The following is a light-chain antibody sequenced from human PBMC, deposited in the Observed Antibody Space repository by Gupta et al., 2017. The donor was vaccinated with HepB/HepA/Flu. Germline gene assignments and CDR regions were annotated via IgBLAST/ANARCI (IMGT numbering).Light chain of an antibody. CDR2: DVS. V-gene: IGLV2-14*03. CDR1: SSDVGGYNY. J-gene: IGLJ3*02. CDR3: SSYTSSSTWV. Sequence: QSALTQPASVSGSPGQSLTISCTGTSSDVGGYNYVSWYQQHPGKAPKLMIYDVSNRPSGVSNRFSGSKSGNTASLTISGLQAEDEADYYCSSYTSSSTWVVGGGTKLTVL.